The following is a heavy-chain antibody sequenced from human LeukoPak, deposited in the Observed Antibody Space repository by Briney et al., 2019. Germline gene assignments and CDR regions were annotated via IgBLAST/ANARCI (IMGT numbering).Heavy chain of an antibody. CDR2: IKSKTDGGTT. CDR3: TTDLDIVVVPAAIPFDP. Sequence: PGGSLRLSCAASGFTFSNAWMSWVRQAPGKGLEWVGRIKSKTDGGTTDYAAPVKGRFTISRDDSKNTLYLQMNSLKTEDTAVYYCTTDLDIVVVPAAIPFDPWGQGTLVTVSS. J-gene: IGHJ5*02. CDR1: GFTFSNAW. D-gene: IGHD2-2*02. V-gene: IGHV3-15*01.